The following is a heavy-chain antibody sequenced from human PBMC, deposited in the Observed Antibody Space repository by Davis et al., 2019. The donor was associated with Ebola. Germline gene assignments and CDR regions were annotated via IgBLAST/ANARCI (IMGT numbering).Heavy chain of an antibody. J-gene: IGHJ4*02. Sequence: GESLKISCAASGFTFSSYGMYWVRQAPGKGLEWVAVIWYDGSNQYYGDSVKGRFTISRDNSKDTLYLQMNSLRAEDTAVYYCAKTYSGSPNSFFDYWGQGTLVTVAS. CDR2: IWYDGSNQ. D-gene: IGHD1-26*01. V-gene: IGHV3-30*02. CDR1: GFTFSSYG. CDR3: AKTYSGSPNSFFDY.